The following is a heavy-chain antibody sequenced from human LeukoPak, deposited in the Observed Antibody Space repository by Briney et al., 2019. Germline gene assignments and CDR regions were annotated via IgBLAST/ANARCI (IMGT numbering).Heavy chain of an antibody. CDR2: ISSSSSYI. V-gene: IGHV3-21*01. CDR3: ASSFDGVGAIDY. J-gene: IGHJ4*02. CDR1: GFTFSSYS. Sequence: NPGGSLRLSCAASGFTFSSYSMNWVRQAPGKGLEWVSSISSSSSYIYYADSVKGRFTISRDNAKNSLYLQMNSLRAEDTAVYYCASSFDGVGAIDYWGQGTLVTVSS. D-gene: IGHD1-26*01.